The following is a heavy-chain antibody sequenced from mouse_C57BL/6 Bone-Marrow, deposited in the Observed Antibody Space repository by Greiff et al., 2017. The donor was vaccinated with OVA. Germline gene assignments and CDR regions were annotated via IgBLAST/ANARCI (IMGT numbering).Heavy chain of an antibody. Sequence: EVKLMESGEGLVKPGGSLKLSCAASGFTFSSYAMSWVRQTPEKKLEWVAYISSGGDYIYYADTVKGRFTISRDNARNTLYLQMSSLKSEDTAMYYCTRDYDYAMDYWGQGTSVTVSS. CDR3: TRDYDYAMDY. CDR2: ISSGGDYI. D-gene: IGHD2-4*01. J-gene: IGHJ4*01. CDR1: GFTFSSYA. V-gene: IGHV5-9-1*02.